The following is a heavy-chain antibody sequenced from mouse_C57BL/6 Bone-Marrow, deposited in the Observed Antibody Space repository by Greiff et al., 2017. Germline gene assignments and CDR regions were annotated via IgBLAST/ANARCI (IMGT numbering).Heavy chain of an antibody. D-gene: IGHD2-12*01. CDR1: GYTFTDYN. V-gene: IGHV1-22*01. Sequence: VQLQQSGPELVKPGASVKMSCKASGYTFTDYNMHWVKQSHGKSLEWIGYINPNNGGTSYNQKFKGKATLTVNKSSSTAYMELRSLTSEDSAVYDCARSSYSKKSYYARDYWGQGTSVTVSS. CDR3: ARSSYSKKSYYARDY. J-gene: IGHJ4*01. CDR2: INPNNGGT.